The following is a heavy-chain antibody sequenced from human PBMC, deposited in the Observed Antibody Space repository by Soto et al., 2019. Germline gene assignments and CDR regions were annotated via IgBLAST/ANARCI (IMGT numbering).Heavy chain of an antibody. V-gene: IGHV4-34*01. J-gene: IGHJ4*02. D-gene: IGHD1-26*01. CDR2: INHSGST. Sequence: SETLSLTCAVYGGSFSGYYWSWIRQPPGKGLEWIGEINHSGSTNYNPSLKSRVTISVDTAKNQFSLKLRSVTAADTAVYYCARGEGGSYYENFDYWGQGTLVTVSS. CDR3: ARGEGGSYYENFDY. CDR1: GGSFSGYY.